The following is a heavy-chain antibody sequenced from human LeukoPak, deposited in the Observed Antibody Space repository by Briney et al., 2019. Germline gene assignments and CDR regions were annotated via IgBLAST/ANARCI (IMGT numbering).Heavy chain of an antibody. CDR3: AKDHDGAWYFDL. V-gene: IGHV3-30*18. CDR1: GFTFSSYG. D-gene: IGHD4-17*01. CDR2: IPYDGSNK. Sequence: GGSLRLSCAASGFTFSSYGMHWVRQAPGKGLEWVAVIPYDGSNKYYADSVKGRFTISRDNSKNTLYLQMNSLRAEDTAVYYCAKDHDGAWYFDLWGRGTLVTVSS. J-gene: IGHJ2*01.